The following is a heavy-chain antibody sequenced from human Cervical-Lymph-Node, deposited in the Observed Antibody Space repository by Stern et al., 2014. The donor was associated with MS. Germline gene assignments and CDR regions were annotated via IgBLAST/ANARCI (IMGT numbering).Heavy chain of an antibody. Sequence: QMQLVQSGPEVKKPGASVKVSCKASGYTFTSFGISWVRRAPGQGLEWMGWISGYNGNTKYPQKFQGRVTLTTDTSTSTAHMDLTSLRSDDTAIYYCARGPYCSSTSCYTNGYYFYGMDVWGQGTTVTVSS. CDR2: ISGYNGNT. V-gene: IGHV1-18*01. CDR1: GYTFTSFG. CDR3: ARGPYCSSTSCYTNGYYFYGMDV. D-gene: IGHD2-2*02. J-gene: IGHJ6*02.